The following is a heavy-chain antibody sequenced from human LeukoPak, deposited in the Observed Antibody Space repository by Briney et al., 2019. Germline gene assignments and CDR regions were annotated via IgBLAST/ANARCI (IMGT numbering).Heavy chain of an antibody. CDR1: GFTFSTYA. Sequence: GGSLRLSCAASGFTFSTYAMSWVRQAPGKGLEWVSAISDSGASTYYADSVKGRFTISRDNSKNTLFLQMNSLRAEDTAVYYCAKGVNWNDPRVRYYCDYWGQGTLVTVSS. J-gene: IGHJ4*02. CDR2: ISDSGAST. D-gene: IGHD1-1*01. CDR3: AKGVNWNDPRVRYYCDY. V-gene: IGHV3-23*01.